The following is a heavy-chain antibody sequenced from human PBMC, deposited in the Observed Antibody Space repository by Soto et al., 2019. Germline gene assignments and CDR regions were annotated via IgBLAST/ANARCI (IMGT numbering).Heavy chain of an antibody. D-gene: IGHD5-12*01. J-gene: IGHJ4*02. Sequence: EVQLVESGGGLVQPGGSLRLSCAASGFTFSSYSMNWVRQAPGKGLEWVSYISSSSSTIYYADSVKGRFTISSDNAKNSLYLQMNSLRAEDTAVYYCARGWLRWNVVGGWGQGTLVTVAS. V-gene: IGHV3-48*01. CDR3: ARGWLRWNVVGG. CDR2: ISSSSSTI. CDR1: GFTFSSYS.